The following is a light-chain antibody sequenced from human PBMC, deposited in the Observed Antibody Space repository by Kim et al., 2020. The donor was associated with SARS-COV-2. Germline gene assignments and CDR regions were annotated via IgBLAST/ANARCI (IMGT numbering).Light chain of an antibody. CDR3: QQYGSSPYS. CDR1: PSVSCSD. V-gene: IGKV3-20*01. Sequence: QAERAALTCNAGPSVSCSDLAWYQQKPCQAPSLLSYGASSRATVIPDRFSGSGSVTDFSPTISRLEPEDFSVYYCQQYGSSPYSFGQGTKLEI. J-gene: IGKJ2*03. CDR2: GAS.